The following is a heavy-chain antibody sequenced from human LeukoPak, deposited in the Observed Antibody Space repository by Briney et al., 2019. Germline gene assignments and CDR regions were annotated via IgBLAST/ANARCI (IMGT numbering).Heavy chain of an antibody. V-gene: IGHV4-59*01. Sequence: SETLSLTCTVSGGSISSYYWSWIRQPPGKGLEWIGYIYYSGSTNYNPSLKSRVTISVDTSKNQFSLKLSSVTAADTAVYYCAREVVTAVRFDPWGQGTLVTVSS. J-gene: IGHJ5*02. CDR3: AREVVTAVRFDP. D-gene: IGHD2-21*02. CDR1: GGSISSYY. CDR2: IYYSGST.